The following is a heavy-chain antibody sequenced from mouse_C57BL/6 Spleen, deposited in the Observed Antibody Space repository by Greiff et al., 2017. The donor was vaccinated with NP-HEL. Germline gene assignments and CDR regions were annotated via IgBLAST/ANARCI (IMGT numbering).Heavy chain of an antibody. Sequence: EVQGVESGAELVKPGASVKLSCTASGFNIKDYYMHWVKQRTEQGLEWIGRIDPEDGETKYAPKFQGKATITADTSSNTAYLQLSSLTSEDTAVYYCAITTVVGNYFDYWGQGTTLTVSS. D-gene: IGHD1-1*01. CDR3: AITTVVGNYFDY. CDR1: GFNIKDYY. CDR2: IDPEDGET. V-gene: IGHV14-2*01. J-gene: IGHJ2*01.